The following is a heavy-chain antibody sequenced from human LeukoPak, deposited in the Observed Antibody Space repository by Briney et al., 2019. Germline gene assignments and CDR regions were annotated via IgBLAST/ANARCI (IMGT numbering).Heavy chain of an antibody. D-gene: IGHD6-19*01. J-gene: IGHJ4*02. Sequence: GGSPRLSCAASGFTFSSYGMHWVRQAPGKGLEWVAVIWYDGSNKYYADSVKGRFTISRDNSKNTLSLQMNSLRAEDTAVYYCARGGITVAGAGFDYWGQGTLVTVSS. CDR1: GFTFSSYG. V-gene: IGHV3-33*01. CDR3: ARGGITVAGAGFDY. CDR2: IWYDGSNK.